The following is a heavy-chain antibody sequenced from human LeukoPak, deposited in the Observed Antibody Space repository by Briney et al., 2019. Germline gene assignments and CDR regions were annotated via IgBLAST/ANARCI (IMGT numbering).Heavy chain of an antibody. J-gene: IGHJ4*02. CDR3: VREGREFGPHKLAGFDY. Sequence: ASVKVSCKASGYTFTGYYMHWVRQAPGQGLEWMGWINPNSGGTNYAQKFQGRVTMTRDTSISTAYMELSRLRYDDTAVYYCVREGREFGPHKLAGFDYWGQGTLVTVSS. V-gene: IGHV1-2*02. CDR2: INPNSGGT. D-gene: IGHD1-1*01. CDR1: GYTFTGYY.